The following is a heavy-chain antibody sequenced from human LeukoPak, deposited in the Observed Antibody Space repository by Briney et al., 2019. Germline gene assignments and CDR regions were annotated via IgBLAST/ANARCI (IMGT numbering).Heavy chain of an antibody. CDR2: ISYDGSNK. CDR1: GFTFSSYD. J-gene: IGHJ4*02. CDR3: AIFRVVTPFPPFDY. V-gene: IGHV3-30*03. Sequence: GGSLRLSCAASGFTFSSYDMHWVRQAPGKGLEWVAVISYDGSNKYYADSVKGRFTISRDNSKNTLYLQMNSLRAEDTAVYYCAIFRVVTPFPPFDYWGQGTLVTVSP. D-gene: IGHD3-3*01.